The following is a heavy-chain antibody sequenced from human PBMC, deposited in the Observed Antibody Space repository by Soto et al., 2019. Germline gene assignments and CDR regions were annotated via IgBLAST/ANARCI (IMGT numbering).Heavy chain of an antibody. V-gene: IGHV3-11*01. CDR1: GFTFSDYY. J-gene: IGHJ4*02. Sequence: GSLRLSCAASGFTFSDYYMSWIRQAPGKGLEWVSYISSSGSTIYYADSVKGRFTISRDNAKNSLYLQMNSLRAEDTAVYYCARDIRVVPAAPDDSSGFDYWGQGTLVTVPS. D-gene: IGHD2-2*01. CDR2: ISSSGSTI. CDR3: ARDIRVVPAAPDDSSGFDY.